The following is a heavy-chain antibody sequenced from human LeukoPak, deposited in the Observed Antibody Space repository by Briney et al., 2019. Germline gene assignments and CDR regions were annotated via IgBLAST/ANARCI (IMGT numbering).Heavy chain of an antibody. J-gene: IGHJ4*02. CDR1: GYTFTSYG. V-gene: IGHV1-18*01. Sequence: RASVKVSCKASGYTFTSYGISWVRQAPGQGLEWMGWISAYNGNTNYAQKLQGRVTMTTDTSTSTAYMELRSLRSDDTAVYYCARLFCSSTSCTQYHFDYWGQGTLVTVSS. CDR3: ARLFCSSTSCTQYHFDY. D-gene: IGHD2-2*01. CDR2: ISAYNGNT.